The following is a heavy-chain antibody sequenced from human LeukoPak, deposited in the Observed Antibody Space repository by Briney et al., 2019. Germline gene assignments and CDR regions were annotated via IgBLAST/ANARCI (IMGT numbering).Heavy chain of an antibody. V-gene: IGHV4-4*07. Sequence: SETLSLTCTVSGGSISSYFCSWIRQPAGKGLEWVGRIDTSGSTNYNPSLKSRVTMSVDTSKNQFSLKLSSVAAADTAVYYWARVGSLSGGRNWFDPWGQGTLVTVSS. CDR2: IDTSGST. CDR1: GGSISSYF. J-gene: IGHJ5*02. CDR3: ARVGSLSGGRNWFDP. D-gene: IGHD6-25*01.